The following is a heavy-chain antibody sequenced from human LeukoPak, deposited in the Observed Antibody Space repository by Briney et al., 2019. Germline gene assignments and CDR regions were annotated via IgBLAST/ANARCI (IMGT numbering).Heavy chain of an antibody. J-gene: IGHJ5*02. V-gene: IGHV1-69*05. CDR3: ARAVADYCSSTSCYSPPHPFDP. D-gene: IGHD2-2*01. CDR1: GGTFSSYA. Sequence: SVKVSCKASGGTFSSYAISWVRQAPGQGLEWMGGIIPIFGKANYAQKFQGRVTITTDESTSTAYMELSSLRSEDTAVYYCARAVADYCSSTSCYSPPHPFDPWGQGTLVTVSS. CDR2: IIPIFGKA.